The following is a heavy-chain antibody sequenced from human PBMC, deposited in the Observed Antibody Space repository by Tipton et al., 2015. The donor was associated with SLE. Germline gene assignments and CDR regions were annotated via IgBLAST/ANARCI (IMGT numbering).Heavy chain of an antibody. Sequence: TLSLTCDVSGGSISSSSYYWGWIRQPPGKGLEWIGYISYGGGTNYNPSLKSRVTISIDMAKNQFSLKLTSVTAADTAVYYCAKAHSGGAIAFWGQGTLVTVSS. CDR3: AKAHSGGAIAF. CDR1: GGSISSSSYY. J-gene: IGHJ4*02. CDR2: ISYGGGT. D-gene: IGHD2-15*01. V-gene: IGHV4-61*05.